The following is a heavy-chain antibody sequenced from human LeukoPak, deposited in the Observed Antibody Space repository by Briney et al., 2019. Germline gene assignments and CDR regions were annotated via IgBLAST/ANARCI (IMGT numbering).Heavy chain of an antibody. Sequence: GGSLRLSCAASGFTFSSYWMSWVRQAPGKGLEWVANIKQDGSEKYYVDSVKGRFTISRDNAKNSLYLQMNSLRAEDTAVYYCASGLLGYCSSTSCYDYYFDYWGQGTLVTVPS. D-gene: IGHD2-2*01. CDR1: GFTFSSYW. CDR3: ASGLLGYCSSTSCYDYYFDY. V-gene: IGHV3-7*01. CDR2: IKQDGSEK. J-gene: IGHJ4*02.